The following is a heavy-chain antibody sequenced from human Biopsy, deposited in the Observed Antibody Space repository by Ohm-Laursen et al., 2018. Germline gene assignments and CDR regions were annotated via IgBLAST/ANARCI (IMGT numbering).Heavy chain of an antibody. CDR3: ATKLTGYFHH. CDR2: ISPSSGGT. V-gene: IGHV1-2*02. D-gene: IGHD3-9*01. CDR1: GYTFTDYF. Sequence: ASVKVSCKASGYTFTDYFLHWVRQAPGQGPEWMGWISPSSGGTNYAQKFQGRVTMIRDTSATTGYMELSSLRSDDTAVYYCATKLTGYFHHWGQRTLVIVSS. J-gene: IGHJ1*01.